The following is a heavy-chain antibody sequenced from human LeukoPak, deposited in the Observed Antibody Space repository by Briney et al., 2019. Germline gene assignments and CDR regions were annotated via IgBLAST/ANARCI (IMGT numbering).Heavy chain of an antibody. CDR3: AKSHVSTATGTGRYFDY. J-gene: IGHJ4*02. CDR2: ISSSGSAT. CDR1: GFTFSDYY. V-gene: IGHV3-11*01. Sequence: GGSLRLSCAASGFTFSDYYMSWIRQAPGKGLEWVSYISSSGSATYYADSVRGRFAISRDNSKHTVYLQMDSLRAEDTAVYYCAKSHVSTATGTGRYFDYWGQGTLVTVSS. D-gene: IGHD3-9*01.